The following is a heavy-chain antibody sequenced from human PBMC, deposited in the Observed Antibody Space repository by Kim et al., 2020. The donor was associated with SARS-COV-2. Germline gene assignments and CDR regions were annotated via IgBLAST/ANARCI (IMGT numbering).Heavy chain of an antibody. J-gene: IGHJ3*02. D-gene: IGHD3-10*01. CDR1: GYTFTGYY. Sequence: ASVKVSCKASGYTFTGYYMHWVRQAPGQGLEWMGRINPNSGGTNYAQKFQGRVTMTRDTSISTAYMELSRLRSDDTAVYYCARVLWFGELSRAHAFDIWGQGTMVTVSS. V-gene: IGHV1-2*06. CDR2: INPNSGGT. CDR3: ARVLWFGELSRAHAFDI.